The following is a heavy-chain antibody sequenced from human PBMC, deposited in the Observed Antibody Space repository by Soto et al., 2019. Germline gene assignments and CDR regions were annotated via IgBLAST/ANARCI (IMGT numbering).Heavy chain of an antibody. CDR2: IIPIFGTA. J-gene: IGHJ4*02. V-gene: IGHV1-69*13. Sequence: SVKVSCKASGGTFSSYAISWVRQAPGQGLEWMGGIIPIFGTANYAQKFQGRVTITAAESTSTAYMELSSLRSEDTAVYYCARVKGMTTVGVFDYWGQGTLVTVSS. D-gene: IGHD4-4*01. CDR1: GGTFSSYA. CDR3: ARVKGMTTVGVFDY.